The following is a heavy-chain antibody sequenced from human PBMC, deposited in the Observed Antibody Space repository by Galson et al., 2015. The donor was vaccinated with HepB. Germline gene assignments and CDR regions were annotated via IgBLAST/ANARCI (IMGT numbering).Heavy chain of an antibody. Sequence: LRLSCAVSGFTHSSHCMHWFRQVPGKGPVWVSFLSPDGTRTKYADSVKGRFTTSRNNAKNTLSLQMNSLRADDTAVYYCARDGVNAFDIWGQGTMVTVSS. CDR2: LSPDGTRT. J-gene: IGHJ3*02. D-gene: IGHD3-10*01. CDR3: ARDGVNAFDI. CDR1: GFTHSSHC. V-gene: IGHV3-74*03.